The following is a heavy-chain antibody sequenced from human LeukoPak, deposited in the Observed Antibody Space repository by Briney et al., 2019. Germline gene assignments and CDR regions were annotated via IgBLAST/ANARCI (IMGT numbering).Heavy chain of an antibody. CDR3: ASDYYDRSGYYPPVGY. J-gene: IGHJ4*02. V-gene: IGHV1-46*01. D-gene: IGHD3-22*01. CDR1: GYTFTSYY. Sequence: ASVKVSCKASGYTFTSYYMHWVRQAPGQGLEWMGIINPSGGSTSYAQKFQGRVTMTRDMSTSTVYMELSSLRSEDTAVYYCASDYYDRSGYYPPVGYWGQGTLVTVSS. CDR2: INPSGGST.